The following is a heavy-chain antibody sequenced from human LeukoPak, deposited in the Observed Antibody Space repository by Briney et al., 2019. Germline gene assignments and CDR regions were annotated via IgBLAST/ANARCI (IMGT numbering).Heavy chain of an antibody. CDR2: VDHSGRT. CDR3: ARVPPPGATAYGAVDS. V-gene: IGHV4-34*01. CDR1: GGSFNGYY. D-gene: IGHD3-10*01. J-gene: IGHJ5*01. Sequence: SETLSLTCAVYGGSFNGYYWSWVRQAPGKGLEWIGGVDHSGRTNYNPSLKSRLTMSVDTSKNQFSLKLTSVTAADTAIYYCARVPPPGATAYGAVDSWGRGTLVTVSS.